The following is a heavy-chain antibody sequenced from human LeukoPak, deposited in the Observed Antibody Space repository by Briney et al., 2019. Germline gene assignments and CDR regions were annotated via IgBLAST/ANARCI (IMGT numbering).Heavy chain of an antibody. V-gene: IGHV5-51*01. J-gene: IGHJ3*02. D-gene: IGHD2-2*03. CDR3: ARHLGYCSSTSCRDAFDI. Sequence: GESLKISCKGSGYSFTSYWIGWVRRMPGKGLEWMGIIYPGDSDTRYSPSFQGQVTISADKSISTAYLQWSSLKASDTAMYYCARHLGYCSSTSCRDAFDIWGQGTMVTVSS. CDR2: IYPGDSDT. CDR1: GYSFTSYW.